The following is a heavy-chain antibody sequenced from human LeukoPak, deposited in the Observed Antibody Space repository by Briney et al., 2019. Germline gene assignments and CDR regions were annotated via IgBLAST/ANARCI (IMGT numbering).Heavy chain of an antibody. Sequence: PSETLSLTCTVSGGSVSSDSYYWSWIRQPPGKGLEWIGYIYYSGSTNYNPSLKSRVTISVDTSKNQFSLKLSSVTAADTAVYYCARDIVVVTATYYYYYYGMDVWGQGTTVTVSS. CDR2: IYYSGST. J-gene: IGHJ6*02. V-gene: IGHV4-61*01. CDR1: GGSVSSDSYY. CDR3: ARDIVVVTATYYYYYYGMDV. D-gene: IGHD2-21*02.